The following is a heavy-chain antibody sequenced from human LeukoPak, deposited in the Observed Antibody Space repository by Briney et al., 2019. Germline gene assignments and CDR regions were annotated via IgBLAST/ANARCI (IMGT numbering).Heavy chain of an antibody. CDR1: GYSISSGYY. J-gene: IGHJ5*02. CDR3: AREDYNGNWFDP. V-gene: IGHV4-38-2*02. CDR2: IYHSEST. D-gene: IGHD4-11*01. Sequence: SETLSLTCAVSGYSISSGYYWGWVRQPPGKGLEWIGTIYHSESTYYNPSLKSRVTISVDTSKNQFSLKLSSVTAADTAVYYCAREDYNGNWFDPWGQGTLVIVSS.